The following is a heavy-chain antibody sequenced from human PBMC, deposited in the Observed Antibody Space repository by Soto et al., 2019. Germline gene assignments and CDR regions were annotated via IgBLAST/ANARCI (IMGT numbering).Heavy chain of an antibody. CDR3: ARDPKLGFGDRRGYFDY. V-gene: IGHV4-4*02. CDR2: IYHSGST. D-gene: IGHD3-10*01. Sequence: QVQLQESGPGLVKPSGTLSLTCAVSGGSISSSNWWSWVRQPPGKGLEWIGEIYHSGSTNYNPSRKSRVTRAVDKSKNQFSLKLSSVTAADTAVYYCARDPKLGFGDRRGYFDYWGQGTLVTVSA. J-gene: IGHJ4*02. CDR1: GGSISSSNW.